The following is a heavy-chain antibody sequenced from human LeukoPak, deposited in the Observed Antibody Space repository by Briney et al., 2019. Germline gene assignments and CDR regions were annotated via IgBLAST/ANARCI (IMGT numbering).Heavy chain of an antibody. CDR1: GGSFSGYY. D-gene: IGHD6-6*01. J-gene: IGHJ6*03. CDR3: ARDPIAAHPYYYYMDV. Sequence: SETLSLTCAVYGGSFSGYYWSWIRQPPGKGLEWIGEINHSGSTNYNPSLKSRVTISVDTSKNQFSLKLSSVTAADTAVYYCARDPIAAHPYYYYMDVWGKGTTVTVSS. CDR2: INHSGST. V-gene: IGHV4-34*01.